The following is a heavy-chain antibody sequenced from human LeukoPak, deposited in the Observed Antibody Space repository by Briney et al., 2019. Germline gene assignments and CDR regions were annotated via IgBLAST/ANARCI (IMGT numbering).Heavy chain of an antibody. CDR3: AKGEMVRGVMTWFDP. Sequence: PGGSLRLSCAASGFTFSNFAMMWVRQAPGKGLEWVSSITGDYATYYADSVKGRFTISRDNSKNTLYLQMNSLRAEDTAVYYCAKGEMVRGVMTWFDPWGQGTLVTVSS. V-gene: IGHV3-23*01. J-gene: IGHJ5*02. CDR2: ITGDYAT. CDR1: GFTFSNFA. D-gene: IGHD3-10*01.